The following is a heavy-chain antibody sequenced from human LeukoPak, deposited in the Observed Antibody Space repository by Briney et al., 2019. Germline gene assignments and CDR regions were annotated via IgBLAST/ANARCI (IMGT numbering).Heavy chain of an antibody. Sequence: GGSLRLSCAPSGFTFSSYAMSWARQAPGKGLEWVSGISSSGSTTHYAASVKGRFTIARDNSKNTLYLQMNSLRAEDTAVYYCAKAARGGIWQPDYWGQGTLVTVSS. D-gene: IGHD2-21*01. CDR3: AKAARGGIWQPDY. V-gene: IGHV3-23*01. CDR1: GFTFSSYA. J-gene: IGHJ4*02. CDR2: ISSSGSTT.